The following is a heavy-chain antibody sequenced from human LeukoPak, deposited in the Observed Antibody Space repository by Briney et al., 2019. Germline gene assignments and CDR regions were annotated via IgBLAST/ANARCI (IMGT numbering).Heavy chain of an antibody. J-gene: IGHJ4*02. CDR1: GFTFSSYA. CDR2: ISGSGSNT. D-gene: IGHD5-24*01. Sequence: GGSLRLSCAASGFTFSSYAMSWVRQAPGKGLEWVSSISGSGSNTYYADSVKGRFTSSRDNSKNTLYMQVNSLRAEDTAIYYCAKGGSIGTIYYFDYWGQGALVTVPS. V-gene: IGHV3-23*01. CDR3: AKGGSIGTIYYFDY.